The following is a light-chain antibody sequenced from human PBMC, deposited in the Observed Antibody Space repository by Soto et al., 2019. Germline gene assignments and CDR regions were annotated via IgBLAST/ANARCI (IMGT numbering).Light chain of an antibody. Sequence: EIGVTQCAAALSSFPGDRVTLACRASQYIXTRLAWGQHRPGQAPRITXDQTSLMAAGSPARLSASGSATDFTLTISDVQPEDFALYYCHQRQSWPRTFGQGTKVDI. CDR3: HQRQSWPRT. CDR2: QTS. V-gene: IGKV3-11*01. J-gene: IGKJ1*01. CDR1: QYIXTR.